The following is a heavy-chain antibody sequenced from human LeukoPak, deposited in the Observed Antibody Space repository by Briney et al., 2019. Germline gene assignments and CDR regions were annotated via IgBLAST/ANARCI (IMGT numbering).Heavy chain of an antibody. D-gene: IGHD4-17*01. CDR3: ARGVYYGDYVGGLDY. J-gene: IGHJ4*02. CDR2: IFYTGST. V-gene: IGHV4-59*08. Sequence: SETLSLTCTVSGVSISGNYWSWLRQPPGKGLEWIGYIFYTGSTNYNPSLQSRVTILLDTSKNQFSLKLSSVTAADTAVYYCARGVYYGDYVGGLDYWGQGTLVTVSS. CDR1: GVSISGNY.